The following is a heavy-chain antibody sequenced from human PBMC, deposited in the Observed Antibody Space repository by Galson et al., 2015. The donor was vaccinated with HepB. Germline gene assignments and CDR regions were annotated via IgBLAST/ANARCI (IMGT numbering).Heavy chain of an antibody. Sequence: SVKVSCKASGYTFTSYGISWVRQAPGQGLEWMGWISAYNGNTNYAQKLQGRVTMTTDTSTSTAYMELRSLRSDDTAVYYCARVRNIVDWNALAANPPNWFDPWRQGTLVTVSS. V-gene: IGHV1-18*04. CDR1: GYTFTSYG. CDR2: ISAYNGNT. D-gene: IGHD1-1*01. J-gene: IGHJ5*02. CDR3: ARVRNIVDWNALAANPPNWFDP.